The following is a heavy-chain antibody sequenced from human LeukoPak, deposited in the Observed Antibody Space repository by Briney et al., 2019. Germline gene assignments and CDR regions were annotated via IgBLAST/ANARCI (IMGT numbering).Heavy chain of an antibody. CDR3: ARLHPYYYDSSGYYLYYFDY. CDR1: GGSISSYY. J-gene: IGHJ4*02. D-gene: IGHD3-22*01. CDR2: IYTSGST. Sequence: SGTLSLTCTVSGGSISSYYWSWIRQPTGKGLEWIGRIYTSGSTNYNPSLKSRVTMSVDTSKNQFSLRLSSVTAADTAVYYCARLHPYYYDSSGYYLYYFDYWGQGTLVTVSS. V-gene: IGHV4-4*07.